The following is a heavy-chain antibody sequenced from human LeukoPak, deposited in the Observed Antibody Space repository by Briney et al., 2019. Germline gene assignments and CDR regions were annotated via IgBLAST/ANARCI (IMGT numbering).Heavy chain of an antibody. D-gene: IGHD4-23*01. CDR2: IRSSGGDT. V-gene: IGHV3-23*01. Sequence: GSLRLSCAASGFTFSTYAMSWVRPAPGKGVGWVSAIRSSGGDTFYAGSVKGRFTISRDNSKNTLYLQINSLRAEDTAVYFCVKGYDRNNWYFDLWGRGTQVTVSS. J-gene: IGHJ2*01. CDR1: GFTFSTYA. CDR3: VKGYDRNNWYFDL.